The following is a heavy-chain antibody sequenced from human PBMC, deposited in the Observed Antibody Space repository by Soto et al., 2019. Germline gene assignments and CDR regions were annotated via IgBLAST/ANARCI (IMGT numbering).Heavy chain of an antibody. J-gene: IGHJ4*02. V-gene: IGHV3-9*01. CDR3: AKADYGEFFDY. CDR2: ISWNSGSI. Sequence: EVQLVESGGGLVQPGRSLRLSCAASGFTFDDYAMHWVRQAPGKGLEWVSGISWNSGSIGYADSVKGRFTISRDNAKNSLYLQMNSLRAEDTALYYCAKADYGEFFDYWGQGTLVTVSS. D-gene: IGHD4-17*01. CDR1: GFTFDDYA.